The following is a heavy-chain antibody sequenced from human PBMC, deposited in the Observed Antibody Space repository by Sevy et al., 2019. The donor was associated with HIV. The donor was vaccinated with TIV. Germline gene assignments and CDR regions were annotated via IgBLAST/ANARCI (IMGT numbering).Heavy chain of an antibody. V-gene: IGHV3-30*02. J-gene: IGHJ4*02. CDR2: IRYDGSNK. Sequence: GGSLRLSCAASGFTFSSYGMHWVRQAPGKGLEWVAFIRYDGSNKYYADSVKGRFTISRDNSKNTLYLKMNSLRAEDTAVYYCAKGPSPMITFGGVADYWGQGTLVTASS. D-gene: IGHD3-16*01. CDR3: AKGPSPMITFGGVADY. CDR1: GFTFSSYG.